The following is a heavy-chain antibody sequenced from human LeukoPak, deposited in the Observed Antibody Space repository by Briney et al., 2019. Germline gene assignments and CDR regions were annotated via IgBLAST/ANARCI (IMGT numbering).Heavy chain of an antibody. CDR2: INHSGST. CDR1: GGSFSGYY. D-gene: IGHD2-2*01. Sequence: SETLSLTCAVYGGSFSGYYWSWIRQPPGKGLEWIGEINHSGSTNYNPSLKSRVTISVDTSKNQFSLKLSSATAADTAVYYCASYQLLISWFDPWGQGTLVTVSS. CDR3: ASYQLLISWFDP. V-gene: IGHV4-34*01. J-gene: IGHJ5*02.